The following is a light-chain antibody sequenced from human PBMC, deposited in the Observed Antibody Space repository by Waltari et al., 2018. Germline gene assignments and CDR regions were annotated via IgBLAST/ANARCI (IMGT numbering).Light chain of an antibody. CDR2: WAS. CDR1: QSVLYSSNNKNY. Sequence: DIVMTQSPDSLAVSLGERATIHCKSSQSVLYSSNNKNYLAWYEQKPGQPPKLLISWASSRESGVPDRFSGSGSGTDFTLTISSLQAEDVAVYYCQQYYSSPTFGQGTKVEIK. J-gene: IGKJ1*01. CDR3: QQYYSSPT. V-gene: IGKV4-1*01.